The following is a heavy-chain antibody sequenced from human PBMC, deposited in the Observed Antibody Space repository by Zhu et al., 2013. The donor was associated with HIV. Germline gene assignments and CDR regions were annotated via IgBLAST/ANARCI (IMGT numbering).Heavy chain of an antibody. D-gene: IGHD3-3*01. CDR1: GGTFSRYA. V-gene: IGHV1-69*01. CDR3: ARATRTIFGVVQGLGH. Sequence: QVKLVQSGAEVKKPGSSMKVSCMASGGTFSRYAINWVRQAPGQGLEWVGEIIPIFGTPNYAQKFQGRVTITADESTSTAYMELSSLTYEDTAVYFCARATRTIFGVVQGLGHWGQGTLVTVSS. CDR2: IIPIFGTP. J-gene: IGHJ4*02.